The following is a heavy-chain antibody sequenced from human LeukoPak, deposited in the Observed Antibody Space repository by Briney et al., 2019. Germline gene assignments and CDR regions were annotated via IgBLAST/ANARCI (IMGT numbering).Heavy chain of an antibody. CDR1: GGYISTNSYY. CDR3: ARLGRYDYFIDY. V-gene: IGHV4-39*01. Sequence: PSETLSLTCTVSGGYISTNSYYWGWVRQPPGKGLEWIGSMYYSGTTYYNPSLKSRVTISVDTSKNQFSLKLSSVTAADTAVYYCARLGRYDYFIDYWGQGTLVTVSS. D-gene: IGHD3-16*01. CDR2: MYYSGTT. J-gene: IGHJ4*02.